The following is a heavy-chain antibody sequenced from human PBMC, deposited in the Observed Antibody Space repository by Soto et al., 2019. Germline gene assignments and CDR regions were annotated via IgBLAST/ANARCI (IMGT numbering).Heavy chain of an antibody. CDR3: ARPSSRTDGWFDP. CDR2: IYYSGST. D-gene: IGHD6-13*01. V-gene: IGHV4-39*01. J-gene: IGHJ5*02. CDR1: GGSISSGSYY. Sequence: SETLSLTCTVSGGSISSGSYYWGWIRQPPGKGLEWIGTIYYSGSTYYNPSLKSRVTISVDTSTNQFSLKLSSVTAADTAVYYCARPSSRTDGWFDPWGHGTLVTVSS.